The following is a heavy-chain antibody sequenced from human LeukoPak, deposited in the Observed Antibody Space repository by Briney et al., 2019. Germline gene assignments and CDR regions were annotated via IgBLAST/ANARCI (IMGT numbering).Heavy chain of an antibody. CDR2: IYTSGTT. V-gene: IGHV4-4*07. D-gene: IGHD2-15*01. Sequence: PSETLSLTCAVSGGSISSYYWSWIRQPAGKGLEWIGRIYTSGTTNYNSSLKSRVTMSVDTSKNQFSLNLNSVTAADTAVYYCARTSPRAATFDYWGQGTLVTVSS. CDR1: GGSISSYY. CDR3: ARTSPRAATFDY. J-gene: IGHJ4*02.